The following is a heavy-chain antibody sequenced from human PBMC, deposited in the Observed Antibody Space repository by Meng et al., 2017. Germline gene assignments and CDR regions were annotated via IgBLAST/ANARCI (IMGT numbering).Heavy chain of an antibody. D-gene: IGHD2-21*02. V-gene: IGHV4-38-2*02. Sequence: SETLSLTCTVSGYSISSGYYWGWIRQPPGKGLEWIGEINHSGSTNYNPSLKSRVTISVDTSKNQFSLKLSSVTAADTAVYYCAGAYCGGDCYSGRFLDYWGQGTLVTVSS. CDR1: GYSISSGYY. CDR2: INHSGST. CDR3: AGAYCGGDCYSGRFLDY. J-gene: IGHJ4*02.